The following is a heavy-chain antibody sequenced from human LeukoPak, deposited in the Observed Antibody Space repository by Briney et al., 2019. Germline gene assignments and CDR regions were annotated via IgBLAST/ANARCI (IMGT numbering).Heavy chain of an antibody. CDR2: INSGTGNT. V-gene: IGHV1-3*01. CDR1: GYSFTNFP. D-gene: IGHD3-22*01. CDR3: ARGSDYYDSRGYYSD. J-gene: IGHJ4*02. Sequence: GASVKVSCKAFGYSFTNFPMHWVRQAPGQRLEWMGWINSGTGNTKYSQKFQGRVTITRDTSASTAYMELSSLRSEDTAVYYCARGSDYYDSRGYYSDWGRGTLVTVSS.